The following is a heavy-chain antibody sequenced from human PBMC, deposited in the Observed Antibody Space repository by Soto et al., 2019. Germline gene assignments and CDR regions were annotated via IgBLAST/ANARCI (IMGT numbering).Heavy chain of an antibody. CDR2: INSDGSST. CDR3: AARKPAQLVNFIDY. CDR1: GFTFSSYW. D-gene: IGHD6-13*01. Sequence: GGSLRLSCAASGFTFSSYWMHWVRQAPGKGLVWVSRINSDGSSTSYADSVKGRFTISRDNAKNTLYLQMNSLRAEDTAVYYCAARKPAQLVNFIDYWGQGTLVTVSS. V-gene: IGHV3-74*01. J-gene: IGHJ4*02.